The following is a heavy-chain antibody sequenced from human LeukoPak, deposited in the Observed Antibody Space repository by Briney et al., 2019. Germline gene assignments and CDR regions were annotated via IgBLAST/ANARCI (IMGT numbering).Heavy chain of an antibody. CDR3: ARDAISRGSGAYCDC. CDR2: ISYDGSNK. Sequence: GGSLRLSCAASGFTFSSYGMHWVRQAPGKGLEWVAVISYDGSNKYYADSVQGRFAISRDNSWNTLYLQMNSLREEDTAVYYCARDAISRGSGAYCDCWGQGALSPSPQ. CDR1: GFTFSSYG. V-gene: IGHV3-30*03. J-gene: IGHJ4*02. D-gene: IGHD3-10*01.